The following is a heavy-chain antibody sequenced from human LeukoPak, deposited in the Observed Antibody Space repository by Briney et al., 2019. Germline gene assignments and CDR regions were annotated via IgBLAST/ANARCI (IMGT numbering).Heavy chain of an antibody. J-gene: IGHJ6*03. D-gene: IGHD1-7*01. Sequence: GGSLRLSCAASGFTFSNFWMSWVRQAPGKGLEWVANIKQDGSEEYYVDSVKGRFTISRDNAKNSLYLQMNSLRAEDTAVYYCARDNWNYVGYYYYYMDVWGKGTTVTVSS. CDR2: IKQDGSEE. V-gene: IGHV3-7*01. CDR3: ARDNWNYVGYYYYYMDV. CDR1: GFTFSNFW.